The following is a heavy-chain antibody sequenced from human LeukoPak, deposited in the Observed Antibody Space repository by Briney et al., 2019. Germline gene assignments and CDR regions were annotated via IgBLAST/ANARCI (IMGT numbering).Heavy chain of an antibody. D-gene: IGHD6-19*01. CDR1: GYTFTSYY. Sequence: ASVKVSCKASGYTFTSYYMHWVRQAPGQGLEWMGWINPNSGGTNYAQKFQGWVTMTRDTSISTAYMELSRLRSDDTAVYYCAREMWPVGVSYFDYWGQGILVTVSS. J-gene: IGHJ4*02. CDR2: INPNSGGT. V-gene: IGHV1-2*04. CDR3: AREMWPVGVSYFDY.